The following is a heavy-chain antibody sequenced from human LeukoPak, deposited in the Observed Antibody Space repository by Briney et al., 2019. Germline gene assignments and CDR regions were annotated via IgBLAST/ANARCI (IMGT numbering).Heavy chain of an antibody. CDR2: ISSSGSTV. CDR1: GFTFSSYG. J-gene: IGHJ6*04. Sequence: GGSLRLSCAASGFTFSSYGMSWVRQAPGKGLEWVSYISSSGSTVYYADSVKGRFTISRDNAKNSLYLQMNSLRAEDTAVYYCAELGITMIGGVWGKGTTVTISS. V-gene: IGHV3-48*04. D-gene: IGHD3-10*02. CDR3: AELGITMIGGV.